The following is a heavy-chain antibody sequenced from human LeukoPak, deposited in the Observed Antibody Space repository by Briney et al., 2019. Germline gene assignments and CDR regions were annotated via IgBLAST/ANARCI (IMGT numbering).Heavy chain of an antibody. CDR2: ISYTGST. CDR3: ARRATSYGAGAFEI. J-gene: IGHJ3*02. Sequence: SETLSLTCTVSGGSISNYYWSWIRQPPGKGLEWIGYISYTGSTNYNPSLKSRVTISLDTSKNQFSLKLSSVTAADTALYYCARRATSYGAGAFEIWGQGTMVAVSS. CDR1: GGSISNYY. D-gene: IGHD4-17*01. V-gene: IGHV4-59*08.